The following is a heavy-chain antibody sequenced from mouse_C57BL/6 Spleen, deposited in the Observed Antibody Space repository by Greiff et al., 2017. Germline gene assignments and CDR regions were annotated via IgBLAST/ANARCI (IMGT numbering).Heavy chain of an antibody. CDR2: INYDGSST. V-gene: IGHV5-16*01. CDR3: ARGEDYDGAMED. J-gene: IGHJ4*01. Sequence: EVKLVESEGGLVQPGSSMKLSCTASGFTFSDYYMAWVRQVPEKGLEWVANINYDGSSTYYLDSLKSRFIISRDNAKNILYLQMSSLKSEDTATYYCARGEDYDGAMEDWGQGNSVTVSS. D-gene: IGHD2-4*01. CDR1: GFTFSDYY.